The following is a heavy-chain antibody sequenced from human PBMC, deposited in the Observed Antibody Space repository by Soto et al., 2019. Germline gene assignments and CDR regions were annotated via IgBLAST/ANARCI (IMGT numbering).Heavy chain of an antibody. Sequence: ASVKVSCKASGYTFTSYDINWVRQATGQGLEWMGWMNPNSGNTGYAQKFQGHITISADKSINTAYLHFSNLKASDTAVYYCARHFPLPTDLQFYYYYYYGVDVWGHGTAVTVSS. CDR1: GYTFTSYD. CDR3: ARHFPLPTDLQFYYYYYYGVDV. V-gene: IGHV1-8*01. CDR2: MNPNSGNT. D-gene: IGHD3-3*02. J-gene: IGHJ6*02.